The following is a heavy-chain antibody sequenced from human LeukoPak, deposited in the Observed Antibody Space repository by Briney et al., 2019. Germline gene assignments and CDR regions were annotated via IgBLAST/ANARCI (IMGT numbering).Heavy chain of an antibody. CDR1: GFTFSSHS. D-gene: IGHD4-23*01. J-gene: IGHJ4*02. CDR3: ALRWSD. Sequence: PGGSLRLSCAASGFTFSSHSMSWVRQAPGKGLEWVSVIYSGGSTYYADSVKGRFTISRDNSKNTLYLQMNSLRAEDTAVYYCALRWSDWGQGTLVTVSS. CDR2: IYSGGST. V-gene: IGHV3-53*01.